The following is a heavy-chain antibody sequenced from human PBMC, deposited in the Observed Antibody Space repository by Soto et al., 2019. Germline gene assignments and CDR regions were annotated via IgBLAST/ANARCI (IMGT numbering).Heavy chain of an antibody. CDR1: GGSITSANW. CDR2: ISHSGIT. V-gene: IGHV4-4*02. CDR3: ARVLRGWFDP. Sequence: QVQLQESGPGLVKPSGTLSLTCAVSGGSITSANWWTWVRQPPGGGLEWIGEISHSGITNYKASLKSRFTMSVDKTKNDVSLKLTSVTAADTAVYYCARVLRGWFDPWGQGTPVTVSS. J-gene: IGHJ5*02.